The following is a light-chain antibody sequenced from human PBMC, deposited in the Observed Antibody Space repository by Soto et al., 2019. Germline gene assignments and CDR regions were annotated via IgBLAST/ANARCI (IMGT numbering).Light chain of an antibody. CDR2: GAS. CDR3: QQYYNSRT. V-gene: IGKV3-20*01. Sequence: EIVMTQSPATLSVSPGERATLSCRASQSLSSSYLAWYQQKPGQAPRLLIYGASSRATGVPDRFSGSGSGTDFTLTISRLEPEDFAMYYCQQYYNSRTFGQGTKVDIK. CDR1: QSLSSSY. J-gene: IGKJ1*01.